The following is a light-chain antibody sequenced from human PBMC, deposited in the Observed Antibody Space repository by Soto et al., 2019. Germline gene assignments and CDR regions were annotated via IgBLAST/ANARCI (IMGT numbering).Light chain of an antibody. Sequence: EIVLTQSPATLSLSPGERATLSCMASQSVSSYLAWYQQKPGQAPSLLIYDASNRAPGIPARFSGSGSGTDFTLTISSLEPEDFAVYYCQQRSNWPSVTFGGGTKVDI. CDR1: QSVSSY. CDR2: DAS. CDR3: QQRSNWPSVT. J-gene: IGKJ4*01. V-gene: IGKV3-11*01.